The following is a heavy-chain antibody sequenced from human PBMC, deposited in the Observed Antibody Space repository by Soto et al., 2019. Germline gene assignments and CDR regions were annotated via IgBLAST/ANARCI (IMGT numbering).Heavy chain of an antibody. V-gene: IGHV3-11*06. CDR1: GFIFRDFY. CDR2: ISSSSSST. Sequence: GGSLRLSCADSGFIFRDFYMSWIRQVPGKGLEWLSKISSSSSSTDYADSVKGRFTISRDNAKNSLYLQMSSLRAEDTAVYYCARDRGGGSIFGGHYGMDVWGEGTTVTVSS. J-gene: IGHJ6*04. D-gene: IGHD3-3*01. CDR3: ARDRGGGSIFGGHYGMDV.